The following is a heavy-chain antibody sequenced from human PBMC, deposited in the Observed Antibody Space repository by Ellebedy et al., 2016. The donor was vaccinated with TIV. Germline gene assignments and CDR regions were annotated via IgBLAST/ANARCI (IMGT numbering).Heavy chain of an antibody. V-gene: IGHV4-39*01. D-gene: IGHD6-25*01. CDR2: IYYSGST. Sequence: SETLSLTCTVSGGSISSSPYYWGWIRQPPEKGLEWIASIYYSGSTYYNPSLKSRVTISVDPSKNQFSLKLTSVTAADTAIYYCARRPDDLSGSVNWYDPWGQGTLVTVSS. CDR1: GGSISSSPYY. J-gene: IGHJ5*02. CDR3: ARRPDDLSGSVNWYDP.